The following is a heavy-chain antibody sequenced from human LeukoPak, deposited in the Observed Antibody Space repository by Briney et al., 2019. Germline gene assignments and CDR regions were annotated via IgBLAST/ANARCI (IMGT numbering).Heavy chain of an antibody. CDR1: GGPISSYY. D-gene: IGHD2-8*01. CDR2: IYYSGST. Sequence: PSETLSLTCTVSGGPISSYYWSWIRQPPGKGLEWIGYIYYSGSTNYNPSLKSRVTISVDTSKNQFSLKLSSVTAADTAVYYCARDRSNALDYWGQGTLVTVSS. J-gene: IGHJ4*02. V-gene: IGHV4-59*01. CDR3: ARDRSNALDY.